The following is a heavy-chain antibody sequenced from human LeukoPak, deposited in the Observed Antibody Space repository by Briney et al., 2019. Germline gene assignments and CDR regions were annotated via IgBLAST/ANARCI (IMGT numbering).Heavy chain of an antibody. D-gene: IGHD6-19*01. CDR2: IYSGGST. CDR1: GFNGSRHH. Sequence: GSLRPSCATSGFNGSRHHLSLVRQAPGKGLEWVSLIYSGGSTYYADSVKDRFTISSDNSKNTLYLQMNSLRAEDTAVYCCARRPYTSGWYWDFWGQGTLVTVSS. CDR3: ARRPYTSGWYWDF. J-gene: IGHJ4*02. V-gene: IGHV3-66*04.